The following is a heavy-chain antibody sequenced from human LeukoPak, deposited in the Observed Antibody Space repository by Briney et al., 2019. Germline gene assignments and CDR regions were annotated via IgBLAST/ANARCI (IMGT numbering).Heavy chain of an antibody. CDR2: IKQDGSEK. V-gene: IGHV3-7*01. CDR1: GFTFSSYW. Sequence: PGGSLRLSCAASGFTFSSYWMSWVRQAPGKGLEWVANIKQDGSEKYYVDSVKGRFTISRDNAKNSLYLQMNSLRAEDTAVYYCARVHDILTGYYTDTYYYGMDVWGQGTTVTVSS. D-gene: IGHD3-9*01. J-gene: IGHJ6*02. CDR3: ARVHDILTGYYTDTYYYGMDV.